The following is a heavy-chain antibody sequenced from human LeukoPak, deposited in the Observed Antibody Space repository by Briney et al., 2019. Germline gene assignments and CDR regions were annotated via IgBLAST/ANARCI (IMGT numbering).Heavy chain of an antibody. CDR2: INTNTGNP. Sequence: GASVKVSCKASGYTFTSYAMNWVRQAPGQGLEWMGWINTNTGNPTYAQGFTGRFVFSLDTSVSTAYLQISSLKAEDTAVYFCARGPYSYDSSGAFDIWGQGTMVTVSS. J-gene: IGHJ3*02. V-gene: IGHV7-4-1*02. D-gene: IGHD3-22*01. CDR1: GYTFTSYA. CDR3: ARGPYSYDSSGAFDI.